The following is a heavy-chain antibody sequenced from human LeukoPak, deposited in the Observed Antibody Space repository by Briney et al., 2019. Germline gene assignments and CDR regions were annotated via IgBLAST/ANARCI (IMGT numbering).Heavy chain of an antibody. Sequence: GGSLRLSCAASGFTFISYAMSWVRQAPGKGLQWVSAISGSGGSTYYADSVKGRFAISRDNSKNTLYLQMNSLRAEDTAVYYCAKADILTGYPSFDYWGQGTLVTVSS. CDR1: GFTFISYA. D-gene: IGHD3-9*01. CDR3: AKADILTGYPSFDY. CDR2: ISGSGGST. V-gene: IGHV3-23*01. J-gene: IGHJ4*02.